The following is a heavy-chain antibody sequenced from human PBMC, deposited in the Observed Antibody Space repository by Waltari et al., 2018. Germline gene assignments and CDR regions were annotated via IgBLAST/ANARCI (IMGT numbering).Heavy chain of an antibody. D-gene: IGHD5-12*01. CDR3: AKKYSGYFGMDV. CDR2: IRYDGSNK. V-gene: IGHV3-30*02. CDR1: GFTFSHYG. Sequence: QVHLVESGGGVVQPGGSLRLSCAASGFTFSHYGMHWVRQAPGKGLEWVAFIRYDGSNKYYADSVKGRFTISRDNSKNTLYLQMNSLRAEDTAVYYCAKKYSGYFGMDVWGQGTTVTVSS. J-gene: IGHJ6*02.